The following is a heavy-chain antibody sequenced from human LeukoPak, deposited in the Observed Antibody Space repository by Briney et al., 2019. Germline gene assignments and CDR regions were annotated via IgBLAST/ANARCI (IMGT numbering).Heavy chain of an antibody. D-gene: IGHD1-26*01. Sequence: GGSLRLSCAASGFTLSSYWMHWVRQVPGEGLVWVSRIKSDGSDTRYADSVKGRFTISRENARNSLYLQMNSLRAEDTAMYYCARQMQSHGNFDSWGQGTLVTVSS. CDR1: GFTLSSYW. J-gene: IGHJ4*02. V-gene: IGHV3-74*01. CDR2: IKSDGSDT. CDR3: ARQMQSHGNFDS.